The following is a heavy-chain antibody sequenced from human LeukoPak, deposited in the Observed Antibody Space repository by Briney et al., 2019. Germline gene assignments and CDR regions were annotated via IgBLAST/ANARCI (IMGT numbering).Heavy chain of an antibody. CDR3: ARRGGMAAMDF. D-gene: IGHD2-2*01. CDR2: IYPGDSDT. J-gene: IGHJ4*02. CDR1: GYIFTNYW. V-gene: IGHV5-51*01. Sequence: GESLKISCKGSGYIFTNYWSGWARQMPGKGLEWMGIIYPGDSDTRYSPSFQGQVTISADKSITTAYLQWGSLQASDSAKYYCARRGGMAAMDFWGQGTLVTVSS.